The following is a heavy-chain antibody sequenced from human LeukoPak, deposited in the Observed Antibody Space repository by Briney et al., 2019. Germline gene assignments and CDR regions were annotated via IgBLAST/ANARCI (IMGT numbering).Heavy chain of an antibody. V-gene: IGHV3-66*01. CDR3: TRDSLRCSSTTCYREEY. Sequence: GGSLRLSCVASEFTFSTYVMSWVRQAPGKGLEWVSLIYSGDRTYYADSVKGRFTISRDNYKNTLYLQMNRLRAEDTAFYYCTRDSLRCSSTTCYREEYWGQGTLVTVSS. CDR2: IYSGDRT. CDR1: EFTFSTYV. J-gene: IGHJ4*02. D-gene: IGHD2-2*01.